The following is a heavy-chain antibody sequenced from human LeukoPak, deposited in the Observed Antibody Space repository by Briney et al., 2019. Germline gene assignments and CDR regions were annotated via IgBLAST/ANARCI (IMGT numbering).Heavy chain of an antibody. CDR2: ISGSGGST. D-gene: IGHD3-22*01. Sequence: GGSLRLSCAASGFTFSSYAMSWVRQAPGKGLEWVSAISGSGGSTYYADSVKGRFTISRDNSKNTLYLQMNSLRAEDTAVYYCAKGTSAWYYDSSGPYDPWGQGTLVTVSS. CDR3: AKGTSAWYYDSSGPYDP. V-gene: IGHV3-23*01. J-gene: IGHJ5*02. CDR1: GFTFSSYA.